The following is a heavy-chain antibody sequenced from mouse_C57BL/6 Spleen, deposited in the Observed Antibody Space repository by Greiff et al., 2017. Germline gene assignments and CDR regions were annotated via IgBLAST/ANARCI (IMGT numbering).Heavy chain of an antibody. Sequence: EVKLMESGPELVKPGASVKIPCKASGYTFTDYNMDWVKQSHGKSLEWIGDINPNNGGTIYNQKFKGKATLTVDKSSSTAYMELRSLTSEDTAVYYCARRGKIYDGYAMGYWGQGTSVTVSS. CDR3: ARRGKIYDGYAMGY. CDR1: GYTFTDYN. V-gene: IGHV1-18*01. D-gene: IGHD2-12*01. CDR2: INPNNGGT. J-gene: IGHJ4*01.